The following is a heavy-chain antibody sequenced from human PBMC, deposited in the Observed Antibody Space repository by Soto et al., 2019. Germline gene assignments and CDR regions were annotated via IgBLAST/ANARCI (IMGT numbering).Heavy chain of an antibody. D-gene: IGHD1-26*01. Sequence: GGSLRLSCSASGFTFSSYAMHWVRQAPGKGLEYVSTISSDGGSTYSADSVKGRFIISRDNSKNTLFLQLSSLRADDTAVYYCVKDLSGSYSFDYWGQGTLVTVSS. CDR2: ISSDGGST. J-gene: IGHJ4*02. CDR3: VKDLSGSYSFDY. V-gene: IGHV3-64D*08. CDR1: GFTFSSYA.